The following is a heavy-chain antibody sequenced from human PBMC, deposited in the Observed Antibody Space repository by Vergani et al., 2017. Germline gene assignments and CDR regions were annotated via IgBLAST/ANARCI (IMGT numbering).Heavy chain of an antibody. D-gene: IGHD3-16*01. CDR3: AKHFRGWGIDY. J-gene: IGHJ4*02. CDR2: IQFDGSNQ. Sequence: QVQLVESGGGVVQRGGSLILSCATSGFTLSNYDMQWIRQGPGKGLEFVAFIQFDGSNQYYADSVKGRFTLSRDFSKNTLYLQMNSLRTDDTATYYCAKHFRGWGIDYWGQGTLVTVSS. CDR1: GFTLSNYD. V-gene: IGHV3-30*02.